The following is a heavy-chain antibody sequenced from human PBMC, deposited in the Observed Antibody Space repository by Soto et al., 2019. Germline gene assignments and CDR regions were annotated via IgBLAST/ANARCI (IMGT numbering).Heavy chain of an antibody. CDR1: GFTFGDYA. Sequence: PGGSLRLSCTASGFTFGDYAMSWFRQAPGKGLEWVSAISGSGGSTYYADSVKGRFTISRDNSKNTLYLQMNSLRAEDTAVYYCAKDLPPYSSGWYYNYWGQRTLVTVSS. J-gene: IGHJ4*02. V-gene: IGHV3-23*01. D-gene: IGHD6-19*01. CDR2: ISGSGGST. CDR3: AKDLPPYSSGWYYNY.